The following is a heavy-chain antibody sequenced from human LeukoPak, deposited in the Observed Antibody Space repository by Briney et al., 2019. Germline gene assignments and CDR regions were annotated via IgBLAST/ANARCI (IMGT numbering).Heavy chain of an antibody. Sequence: GGSLRLSCAASGFTFSSYDMSWVRQAPGKGLEWVSGINKSGGGTYYADSEKGRFTMSRDNSKNTLFLQMNSLRAEDTAVYYCAKVTWSSSGSDYWGQGTLVTVSS. CDR1: GFTFSSYD. D-gene: IGHD6-19*01. CDR3: AKVTWSSSGSDY. CDR2: INKSGGGT. V-gene: IGHV3-23*01. J-gene: IGHJ4*02.